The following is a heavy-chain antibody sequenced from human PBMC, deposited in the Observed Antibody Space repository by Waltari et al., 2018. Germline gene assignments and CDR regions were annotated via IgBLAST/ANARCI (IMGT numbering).Heavy chain of an antibody. CDR2: GNQSGRS. V-gene: IGHV4-4*02. CDR1: GDPISHNFF. J-gene: IGHJ4*02. Sequence: VQLQESGPGLVKPSGTLSPTCTAPGDPISHNFFWSWVRQAPGKGLDWIGQGNQSGRSNYNPSLESRVTVSMDTSKNQFSLRVTSVTAADTAIYYCASDRGRGLYLDSWGQGTLVTVSP. CDR3: ASDRGRGLYLDS. D-gene: IGHD2-15*01.